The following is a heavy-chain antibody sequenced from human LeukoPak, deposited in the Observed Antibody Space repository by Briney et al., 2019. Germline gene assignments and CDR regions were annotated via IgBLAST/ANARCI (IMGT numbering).Heavy chain of an antibody. CDR1: GFTFSSYD. Sequence: GGSLRLSWAASGFTFSSYDMHWVRQAPGKGLEWVALIWYDGSNKNYADSVKGRFTISRDNSKKTLFLQMNSLRAEDTAVYYCARDASDAFDIWGQGTMVTVSS. CDR2: IWYDGSNK. CDR3: ARDASDAFDI. J-gene: IGHJ3*02. V-gene: IGHV3-33*01.